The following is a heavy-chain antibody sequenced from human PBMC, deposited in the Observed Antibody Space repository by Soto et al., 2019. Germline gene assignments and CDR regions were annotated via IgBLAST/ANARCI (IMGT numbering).Heavy chain of an antibody. J-gene: IGHJ4*02. V-gene: IGHV3-48*02. CDR2: ISSSSSTI. CDR3: ARDVPLDYGDYSNSFDY. D-gene: IGHD4-17*01. Sequence: GGSLRLSCAASGFTFSSYSMNWVRQAPGKGLEWVSYISSSSSTIYYADSVKGRFTISRDNAKNSLYLQMNSLRDEDTAVYYCARDVPLDYGDYSNSFDYWVQGTLVTVSS. CDR1: GFTFSSYS.